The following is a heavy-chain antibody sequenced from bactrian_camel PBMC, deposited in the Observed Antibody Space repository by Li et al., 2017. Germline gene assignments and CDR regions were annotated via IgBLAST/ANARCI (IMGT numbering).Heavy chain of an antibody. CDR3: ATGEGFDCSGAYCSLHY. CDR2: WDNGDRL. Sequence: HVQLVESGGGSVQAGGSLRLTCVASGALYSTHCMGWLRQAPGKEREEIARWDNGDRLTYAESVKGRSTISRDNAKNTVYLQMNSLKSEDTALYFCATGEGFDCSGAYCSLHYWGQGTQVTVS. V-gene: IGHV3S53*01. CDR1: GALYSTHC. J-gene: IGHJ4*01. D-gene: IGHD3*01.